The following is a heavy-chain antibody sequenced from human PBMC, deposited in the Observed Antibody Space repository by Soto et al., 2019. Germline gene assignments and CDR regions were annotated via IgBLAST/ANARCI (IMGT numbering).Heavy chain of an antibody. J-gene: IGHJ4*02. CDR3: ARAHYYDSSGSLLDY. CDR2: INHSGST. Sequence: SETLSLTCAVYGGSFSGYYWSWIRQPPGRGLEWIGEINHSGSTNYNPSLKSRVTISVDTSKNQFSLKLSSVTAADTAVYYCARAHYYDSSGSLLDYWGQGTLVTVSS. D-gene: IGHD3-22*01. CDR1: GGSFSGYY. V-gene: IGHV4-34*01.